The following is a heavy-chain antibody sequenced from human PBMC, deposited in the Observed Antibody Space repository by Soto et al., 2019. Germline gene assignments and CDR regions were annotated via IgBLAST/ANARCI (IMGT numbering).Heavy chain of an antibody. CDR2: ISYDGSNK. CDR1: GFTFSSYA. D-gene: IGHD6-19*01. V-gene: IGHV3-30-3*01. J-gene: IGHJ4*02. Sequence: PGGSLRLSCAASGFTFSSYAMHWVRQAPGKGLEWVAVISYDGSNKYYAESVKGRFTISRDNSKNTLYLQMNSLRDEDTAVYYSARDNSPYSSGWHNRHFDYWGQGTLVTVSS. CDR3: ARDNSPYSSGWHNRHFDY.